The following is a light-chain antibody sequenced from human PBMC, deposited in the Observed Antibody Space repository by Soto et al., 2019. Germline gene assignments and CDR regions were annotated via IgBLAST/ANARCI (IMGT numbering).Light chain of an antibody. CDR1: RSVSNNY. Sequence: EIVLTQSPGTLSLSPGERATLSCRASRSVSNNYFAWYQQKPGQAPRLLIYGASSRASGTPERFSGSGSGTDFTLTISRLEPEDFGVYYCQQYGSSRALTFGGGTKVEIK. V-gene: IGKV3-20*01. J-gene: IGKJ4*01. CDR3: QQYGSSRALT. CDR2: GAS.